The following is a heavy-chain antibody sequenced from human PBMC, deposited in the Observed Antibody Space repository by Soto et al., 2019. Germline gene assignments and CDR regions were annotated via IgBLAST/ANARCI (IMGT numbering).Heavy chain of an antibody. V-gene: IGHV3-9*01. CDR1: GFTFDDYA. Sequence: PVGSLRLSCAASGFTFDDYAMHWVRQAPGKGLEWVSGISWNSGSIGYADSVKGRFTISRDNAKNSLYLQMNSLRAEDTALYYCAKTKGVVTMVRGVHDAFDIWGQGTMVTVSS. J-gene: IGHJ3*02. D-gene: IGHD3-10*01. CDR2: ISWNSGSI. CDR3: AKTKGVVTMVRGVHDAFDI.